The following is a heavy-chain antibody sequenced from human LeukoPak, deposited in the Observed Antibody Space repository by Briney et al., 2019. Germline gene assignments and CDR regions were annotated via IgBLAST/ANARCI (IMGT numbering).Heavy chain of an antibody. Sequence: PGGSLRLSCAASGFTFSSYAMHWVRQAPGKGLEWVAVTSYDGSNKYYADSVKGRFTISRDNSKNTLYLQMNSLRAEDTAVYYCARDHTVTFDFDYWGQGTLVTVSS. D-gene: IGHD4-17*01. CDR2: TSYDGSNK. J-gene: IGHJ4*02. V-gene: IGHV3-30-3*01. CDR3: ARDHTVTFDFDY. CDR1: GFTFSSYA.